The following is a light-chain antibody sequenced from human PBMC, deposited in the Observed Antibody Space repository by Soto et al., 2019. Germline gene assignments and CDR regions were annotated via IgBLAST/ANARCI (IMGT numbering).Light chain of an antibody. CDR3: CSYAGSYTL. CDR1: SSDVGGYKY. V-gene: IGLV2-11*01. J-gene: IGLJ2*01. CDR2: DVT. Sequence: QSALTQPRSVSGSPGQSVTISCTGTSSDVGGYKYVSWYQQHPGKAPKLMIYDVTKRPPGVPDRFSGSKSGNTASLTISGLQAEDEADYYCCSYAGSYTLFGGGTKLTVL.